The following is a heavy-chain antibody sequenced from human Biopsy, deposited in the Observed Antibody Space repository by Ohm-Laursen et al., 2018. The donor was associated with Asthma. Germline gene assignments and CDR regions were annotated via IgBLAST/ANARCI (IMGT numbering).Heavy chain of an antibody. V-gene: IGHV3-53*05. CDR3: AKGHGDYVFPYFQH. CDR2: IYSGGTS. J-gene: IGHJ1*01. Sequence: SLRLSCAASGFTVSRDHMFWVRQAPGKGLEWVSVIYSGGTSHTADSVRGRFTISRDFSKNTLHLQMNSLRAEDTAVYYCAKGHGDYVFPYFQHWGQGTLVTVSS. D-gene: IGHD4-17*01. CDR1: GFTVSRDH.